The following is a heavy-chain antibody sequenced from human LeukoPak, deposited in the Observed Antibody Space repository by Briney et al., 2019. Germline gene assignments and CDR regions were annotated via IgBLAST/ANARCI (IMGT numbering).Heavy chain of an antibody. CDR1: SDFFTTSHW. D-gene: IGHD3/OR15-3a*01. V-gene: IGHV4-4*02. CDR2: ISEGGMT. CDR3: ARVIPHGCRQNDF. Sequence: SGALFLTCAVSSDFFTTSHWWSWVRQLPGKGLEWIGEISEGGMTNYNPSLQSRVTMSLDKSKRQFSLKLTSVTAADTATYFCARVIPHGCRQNDFWGQGTLVTVSS. J-gene: IGHJ4*02.